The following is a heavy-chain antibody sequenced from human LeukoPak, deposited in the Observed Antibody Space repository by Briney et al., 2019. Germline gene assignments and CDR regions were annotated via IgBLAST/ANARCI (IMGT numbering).Heavy chain of an antibody. Sequence: SETLSLTCTVSGGFISSYYWSWIRQPPGKGLEWTGYIYSTGSTNYNPSLKSRVTISVDTSKNHFSLNLSSVTAPDTAIYYCARHAGPYNWNYGFFDYWGQGTLVTVSS. CDR2: IYSTGST. CDR3: ARHAGPYNWNYGFFDY. J-gene: IGHJ4*02. D-gene: IGHD1-7*01. CDR1: GGFISSYY. V-gene: IGHV4-59*08.